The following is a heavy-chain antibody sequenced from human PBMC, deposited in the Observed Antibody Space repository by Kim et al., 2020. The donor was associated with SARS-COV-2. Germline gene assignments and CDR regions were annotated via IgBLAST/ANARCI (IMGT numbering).Heavy chain of an antibody. CDR3: VRDFYCDGATCNNCFDP. CDR1: GYPFSKYG. CDR2: ISTYNSDT. J-gene: IGHJ5*02. D-gene: IGHD2-21*01. V-gene: IGHV1-18*01. Sequence: ASVKVSCKASGYPFSKYGISWVRQAPGQGLEWMGWISTYNSDTKYAQRVQGRVTLTMDISTSTTHMEMRSLTSDDTAVYYCVRDFYCDGATCNNCFDPWGQGPLVTVSS.